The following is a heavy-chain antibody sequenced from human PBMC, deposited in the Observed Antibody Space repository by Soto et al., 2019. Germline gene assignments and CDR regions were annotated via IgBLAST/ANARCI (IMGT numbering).Heavy chain of an antibody. D-gene: IGHD5-18*01. V-gene: IGHV1-69*13. CDR3: ARGGYSYGYGGERWFDP. Sequence: SVKVFCKASGVTFSSYAISWVRQAPGQGLEWMGGIIPIFGTANYAQKFQGRVTITADESTSTAYMELSSLRSEDTAVYYCARGGYSYGYGGERWFDPWGQGTLVTVSS. J-gene: IGHJ5*02. CDR1: GVTFSSYA. CDR2: IIPIFGTA.